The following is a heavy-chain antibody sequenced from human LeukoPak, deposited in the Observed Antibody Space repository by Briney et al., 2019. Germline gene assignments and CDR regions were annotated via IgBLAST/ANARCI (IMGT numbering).Heavy chain of an antibody. V-gene: IGHV4-59*01. CDR3: ARVSVHGYSDY. CDR1: GGSTNNYY. J-gene: IGHJ4*02. CDR2: IFYTGST. Sequence: SETLSLTCTVSGGSTNNYYWTWIRQPPGKGLEWIGYIFYTGSTKYNPSLKSRVTISVDTSNNQFSLKLISVTAADTAVYYCARVSVHGYSDYWGQGTLVTVSS. D-gene: IGHD2-8*01.